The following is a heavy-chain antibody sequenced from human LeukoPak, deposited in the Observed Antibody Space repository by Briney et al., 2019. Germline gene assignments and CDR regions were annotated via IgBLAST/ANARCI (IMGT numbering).Heavy chain of an antibody. D-gene: IGHD3-10*01. CDR1: GYTFTSYD. J-gene: IGHJ1*01. CDR3: ARGSTGSGSYYAEYFQH. CDR2: MNPNSGNT. V-gene: IGHV1-8*01. Sequence: GASVKVSCKASGYTFTSYDINWVRQATGQGLEWMGWMNPNSGNTGYAQKFQGRVTMTRNTSISTAYMELSSLGSEDTAVYYCARGSTGSGSYYAEYFQHWGQGTLVTVSS.